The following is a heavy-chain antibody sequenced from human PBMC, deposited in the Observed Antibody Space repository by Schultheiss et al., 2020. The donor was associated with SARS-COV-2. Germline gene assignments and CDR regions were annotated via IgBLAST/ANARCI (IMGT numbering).Heavy chain of an antibody. Sequence: SQTLSLTCTVSGGSISSSSYYWGWIRQPPGKGLEWIGSIYYSGSTYYNPSLKSRVTISVDTSKNQFSLKVSSVTSADTAVYYCARVGVNSAFDGGWFDPWGQGSLVTVSS. D-gene: IGHD5-12*01. CDR1: GGSISSSSYY. V-gene: IGHV4-39*07. CDR2: IYYSGST. J-gene: IGHJ5*02. CDR3: ARVGVNSAFDGGWFDP.